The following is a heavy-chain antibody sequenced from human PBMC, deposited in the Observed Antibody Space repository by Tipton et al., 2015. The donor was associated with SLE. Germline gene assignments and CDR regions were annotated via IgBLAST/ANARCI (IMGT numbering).Heavy chain of an antibody. V-gene: IGHV4-59*11. CDR3: ASYLGRHAFDI. Sequence: TLSLTCTVSGGSISSHYWSWIRQPPGKGLEWIGYIYYSGSTNYNLSLKSRVTISVDTSKNQFSLKLSSVTAADTAVYYCASYLGRHAFDIWGQGTMVTVSS. J-gene: IGHJ3*02. CDR1: GGSISSHY. D-gene: IGHD3-16*01. CDR2: IYYSGST.